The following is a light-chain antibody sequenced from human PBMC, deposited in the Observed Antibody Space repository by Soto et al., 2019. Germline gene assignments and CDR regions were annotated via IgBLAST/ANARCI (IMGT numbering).Light chain of an antibody. J-gene: IGKJ1*01. CDR1: QGISSY. CDR3: QQLNSSPQRWT. Sequence: DIQLTQSPSFLSASVGDKVTITCRASQGISSYLAWYQQKPGKAPKLLIYAASTLQSGVPSRFSGSGSGTEFTLTISSLQPEDFATYYCQQLNSSPQRWTFGQGTKVEIK. V-gene: IGKV1-9*01. CDR2: AAS.